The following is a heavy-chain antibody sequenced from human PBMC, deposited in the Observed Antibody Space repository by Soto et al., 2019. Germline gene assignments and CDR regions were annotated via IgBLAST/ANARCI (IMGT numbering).Heavy chain of an antibody. CDR3: ASLDDFWSGYFDY. CDR2: IYYSGST. CDR1: GGSISSYY. V-gene: IGHV4-59*01. J-gene: IGHJ4*02. Sequence: TSETLSLTCTVSGGSISSYYWSWIRQPPGKGLEWIGYIYYSGSTNYNPSLKSRVTISVDTSKNQFSLKLSSVTAADTAVYYCASLDDFWSGYFDYWGQGTLVTVSS. D-gene: IGHD3-3*01.